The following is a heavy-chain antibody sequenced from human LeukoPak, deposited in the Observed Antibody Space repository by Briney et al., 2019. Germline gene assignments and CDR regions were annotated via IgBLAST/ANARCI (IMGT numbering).Heavy chain of an antibody. V-gene: IGHV5-51*01. D-gene: IGHD3-10*01. J-gene: IGHJ6*02. Sequence: GESLKISCKGSGYTFTNYWVAWLRQMPGKGLEWMGIIYPADSDIRYSPSFQGQVTISADKSISTAYLQWSSLKASDTAMYYCAKGFSGTYYGIDVWGQGTTVTVSS. CDR1: GYTFTNYW. CDR3: AKGFSGTYYGIDV. CDR2: IYPADSDI.